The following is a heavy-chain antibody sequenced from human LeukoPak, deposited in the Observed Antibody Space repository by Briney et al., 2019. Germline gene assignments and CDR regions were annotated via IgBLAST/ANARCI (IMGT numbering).Heavy chain of an antibody. Sequence: QPGGSLRLSCAASGFTFISYGMNWVRQAPGKGLEWVSAISGSGGSTYYADSVKGRFTISRDNSKNTLYLQMNSLRAEDTALYYCAKDGARWFGELSTWGQGTLVTVSS. J-gene: IGHJ5*02. CDR3: AKDGARWFGELST. D-gene: IGHD3-10*01. CDR2: ISGSGGST. CDR1: GFTFISYG. V-gene: IGHV3-23*01.